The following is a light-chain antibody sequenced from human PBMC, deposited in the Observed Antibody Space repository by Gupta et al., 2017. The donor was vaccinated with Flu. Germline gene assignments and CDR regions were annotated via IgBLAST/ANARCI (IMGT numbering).Light chain of an antibody. CDR3: SSYADVNSMV. CDR1: SSDVGGYNY. J-gene: IGLJ2*01. CDR2: EVT. V-gene: IGLV2-8*01. Sequence: QSALTQPPSASGPPGQSVTISCTGTSSDVGGYNYVSWYQQHPGKAPKLIIYEVTQRPSGVPDRFSGSKSGNTASLTVSGLQAEEEAEYYCSSYADVNSMVFGGGTKLTV.